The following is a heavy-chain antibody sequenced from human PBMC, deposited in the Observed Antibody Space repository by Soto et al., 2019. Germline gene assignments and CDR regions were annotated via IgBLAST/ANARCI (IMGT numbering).Heavy chain of an antibody. J-gene: IGHJ4*02. CDR1: GFTFSSYG. Sequence: GGSLRLSCAASGFTFSSYGMHWVRQAPGKGLEWVAVIWYDGSNKYYADSVKGRFTISRDNSKNTLYLQMNSLRAEDXXVYYCAREPRGDYYYDYWGQGTLVTVSS. V-gene: IGHV3-33*01. D-gene: IGHD3-3*01. CDR2: IWYDGSNK. CDR3: AREPRGDYYYDY.